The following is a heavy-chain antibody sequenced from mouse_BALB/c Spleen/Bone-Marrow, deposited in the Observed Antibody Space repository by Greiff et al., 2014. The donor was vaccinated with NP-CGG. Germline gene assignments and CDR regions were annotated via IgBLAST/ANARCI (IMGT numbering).Heavy chain of an antibody. D-gene: IGHD2-10*01. Sequence: LVESGPELVRPGESVKISCKSSGYTFTDYAMHWVKQSHAKSLEWIGVISIYYDNTNYNQKFKGKATITVDKSSSTAYMELARLTSEDSAIYYCARSPYYGNYFDYWGQGTTLTVSS. CDR3: ARSPYYGNYFDY. V-gene: IGHV1-67*01. CDR2: ISIYYDNT. CDR1: GYTFTDYA. J-gene: IGHJ2*01.